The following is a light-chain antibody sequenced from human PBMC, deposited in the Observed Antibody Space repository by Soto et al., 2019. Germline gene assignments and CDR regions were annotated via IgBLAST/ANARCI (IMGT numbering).Light chain of an antibody. J-gene: IGKJ2*01. V-gene: IGKV1-33*01. Sequence: DIQMTQSPSSLSASVGDRVTITCQASRDISVYLNWYQQKPGKPPKLLVYDASNLQTGVPSSFSGSGSGTHFTFAISSLQPEDIATYYCQQYDNLPPYTFGQGTKLEIK. CDR1: RDISVY. CDR3: QQYDNLPPYT. CDR2: DAS.